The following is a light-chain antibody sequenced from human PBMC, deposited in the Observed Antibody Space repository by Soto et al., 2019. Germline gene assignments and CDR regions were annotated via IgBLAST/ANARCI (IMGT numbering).Light chain of an antibody. CDR1: QGISSY. CDR2: AAS. J-gene: IGKJ3*01. V-gene: IGKV1-9*01. CDR3: QQLNNYPFT. Sequence: DLQLTQSPSFLSASVGDRVTITCRASQGISSYLAWYQQKPGKAPNLPIYAASTLQSGVPSRFSGSGSGTEFTLTISSLQPDDFATYYCQQLNNYPFTFGPGTKVDIK.